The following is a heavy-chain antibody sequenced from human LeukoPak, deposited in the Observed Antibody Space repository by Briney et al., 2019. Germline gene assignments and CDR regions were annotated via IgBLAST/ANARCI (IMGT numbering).Heavy chain of an antibody. CDR2: IYYSGNT. CDR3: ARTYCSGGSCHFDY. J-gene: IGHJ4*02. D-gene: IGHD2-15*01. Sequence: KPSETLFLTCTVSGGSISSYYWSWIRQPPGKGLEWIGYIYYSGNTDSNPSLKSRVTISVDTSKNQFSLKLSSVTAADTAVYYCARTYCSGGSCHFDYWGQGTLVTASS. CDR1: GGSISSYY. V-gene: IGHV4-59*08.